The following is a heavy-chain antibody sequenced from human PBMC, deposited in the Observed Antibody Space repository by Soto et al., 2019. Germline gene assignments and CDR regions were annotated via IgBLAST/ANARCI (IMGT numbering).Heavy chain of an antibody. D-gene: IGHD5-12*01. Sequence: SETLSLTCTVSGGSISSYYWSWIRQPPGKGLEWIGYIYYSGSTNYNPSLKSRVTISVDTSKNQFSLKLSSVTAADTAVYYCARYSGFVGGGYDFYYFDYWGQGTLVTVSS. CDR1: GGSISSYY. J-gene: IGHJ4*02. V-gene: IGHV4-59*01. CDR3: ARYSGFVGGGYDFYYFDY. CDR2: IYYSGST.